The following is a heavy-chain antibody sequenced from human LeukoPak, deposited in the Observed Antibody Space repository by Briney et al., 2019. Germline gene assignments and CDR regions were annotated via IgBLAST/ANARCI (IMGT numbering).Heavy chain of an antibody. Sequence: PGGSLRLSCAASGFTFSSYWMHWVRQAPVKGLVWVSRINSDGSSTSYADSVKGRFTISRDNAKNTLYLQMNSLRAEDTAVYYCARDLSSSWYSWPSDYWGQGTLVTVSS. J-gene: IGHJ4*02. CDR1: GFTFSSYW. CDR2: INSDGSST. CDR3: ARDLSSSWYSWPSDY. V-gene: IGHV3-74*01. D-gene: IGHD6-13*01.